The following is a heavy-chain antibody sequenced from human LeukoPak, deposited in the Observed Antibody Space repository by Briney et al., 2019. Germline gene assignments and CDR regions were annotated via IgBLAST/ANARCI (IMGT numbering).Heavy chain of an antibody. V-gene: IGHV1-2*02. J-gene: IGHJ3*02. CDR2: INPNSGGT. CDR3: ARNVFGGYDILTGYLPDAFDI. Sequence: ASVKVSCKASGYTFTGYYMYWVRQAPGQGLEWMGWINPNSGGTNYAQKFQGRVTMTRDTSISTAYMELSRLRSDDTAVYYCARNVFGGYDILTGYLPDAFDIWGQGTMVTVSS. CDR1: GYTFTGYY. D-gene: IGHD3-9*01.